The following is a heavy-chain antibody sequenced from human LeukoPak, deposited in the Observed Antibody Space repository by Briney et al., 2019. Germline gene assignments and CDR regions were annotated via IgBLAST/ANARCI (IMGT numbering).Heavy chain of an antibody. CDR3: ASIDYDFWSGYRPLDP. V-gene: IGHV4-4*09. Sequence: SETLSLTCTVSGGSISSYYWSWIRQPPGKGLEWIGHIYTSGSTNYNPSLKSRVTISVDTSKNQFSLKLSSVTAADTAVYYCASIDYDFWSGYRPLDPWGQGTLVTVSS. D-gene: IGHD3-3*01. CDR1: GGSISSYY. J-gene: IGHJ5*02. CDR2: IYTSGST.